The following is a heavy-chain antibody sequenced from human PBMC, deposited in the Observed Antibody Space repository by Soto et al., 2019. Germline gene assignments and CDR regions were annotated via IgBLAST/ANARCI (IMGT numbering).Heavy chain of an antibody. D-gene: IGHD3-16*01. Sequence: QITLKESGPTRVKPTQTLTLTCSFSGFSLTSRPVGVAWIRQPPGKALEWLAVIYWDDDKRYSPSLKSRLTIAKDTAKYQVVLTMAYMDPVDTATYFCAHRGVMNGNWDQGYLDNWGQGILVTVSS. CDR2: IYWDDDK. V-gene: IGHV2-5*02. J-gene: IGHJ4*02. CDR1: GFSLTSRPVG. CDR3: AHRGVMNGNWDQGYLDN.